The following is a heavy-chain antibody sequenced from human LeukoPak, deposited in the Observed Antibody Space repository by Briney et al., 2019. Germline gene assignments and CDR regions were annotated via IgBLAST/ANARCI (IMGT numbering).Heavy chain of an antibody. CDR2: IYSGGST. CDR3: ARGELDAFDI. J-gene: IGHJ3*02. CDR1: GFTFSSYE. V-gene: IGHV3-53*01. D-gene: IGHD1-7*01. Sequence: GGSLRLSCAASGFTFSSYEMNWVRQAPGKGLEWVSVIYSGGSTYYADSVKGRFTISRDNSKNTLYLQMNSLRAEDTAVYYCARGELDAFDIWGQGTMVTVSS.